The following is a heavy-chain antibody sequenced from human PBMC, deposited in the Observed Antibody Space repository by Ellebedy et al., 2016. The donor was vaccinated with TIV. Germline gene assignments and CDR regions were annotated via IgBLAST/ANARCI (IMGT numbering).Heavy chain of an antibody. D-gene: IGHD5-12*01. Sequence: GESLKISCAASGFTFSSYSMNWVRQAPGKGLEWVSSISSSSSYIYYADSVKGRFTISRDNAKNSLYLQMNSLRAEDTAVYYCARDLVVYSGYGKDYYHGMDVWGQGTTVTVSS. CDR3: ARDLVVYSGYGKDYYHGMDV. CDR2: ISSSSSYI. J-gene: IGHJ6*02. CDR1: GFTFSSYS. V-gene: IGHV3-21*01.